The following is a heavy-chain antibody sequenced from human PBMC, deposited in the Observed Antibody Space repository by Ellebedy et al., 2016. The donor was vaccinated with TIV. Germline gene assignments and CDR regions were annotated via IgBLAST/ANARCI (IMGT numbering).Heavy chain of an antibody. CDR1: GFSLNSTGVG. J-gene: IGHJ4*02. CDR3: ARKYYNVFDY. Sequence: SGPTLVKPTQTLTLTCSFSGFSLNSTGVGVGWIRQPPGKALEWLAFIYWDDDKRSSPSLKSRLTITKDTSKNQVVLTMTNMDPVYTATNYCARKYYNVFDYWGQGTPVNVSS. V-gene: IGHV2-5*02. CDR2: IYWDDDK. D-gene: IGHD1-1*01.